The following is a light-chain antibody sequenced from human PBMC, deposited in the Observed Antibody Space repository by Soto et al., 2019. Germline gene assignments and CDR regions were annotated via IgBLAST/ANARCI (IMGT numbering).Light chain of an antibody. CDR1: QDISNF. V-gene: IGKV1-27*01. CDR2: GAS. Sequence: DIQMTQSPSSLSASVGDRVTITCRASQDISNFLVWFQQKQGKVPNHLISGASTLQSGVPSRFSGSGSGTDFTLTISSLQPEDVATYFCQKYNSAPFTFGPGTTVYIK. CDR3: QKYNSAPFT. J-gene: IGKJ3*01.